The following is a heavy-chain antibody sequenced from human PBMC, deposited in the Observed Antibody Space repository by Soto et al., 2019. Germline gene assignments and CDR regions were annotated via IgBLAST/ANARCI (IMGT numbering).Heavy chain of an antibody. V-gene: IGHV3-30*03. CDR3: ARTGTIFGVARRDYFDY. J-gene: IGHJ4*02. Sequence: QVQLVESGGGVVQPGRSLRLSCAASGFTFSSYGMHRVRQAPGKGLEWVAVISYDGSNKYYADSVKGRFTISRDNSKNTLYLQMNSLGAEDTAVYYCARTGTIFGVARRDYFDYWGQGTLFTVSS. D-gene: IGHD3-3*01. CDR1: GFTFSSYG. CDR2: ISYDGSNK.